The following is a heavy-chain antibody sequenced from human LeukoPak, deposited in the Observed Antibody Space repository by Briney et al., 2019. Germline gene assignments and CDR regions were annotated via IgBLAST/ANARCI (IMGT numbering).Heavy chain of an antibody. CDR2: INHSGST. D-gene: IGHD3-10*02. V-gene: IGHV4-39*07. J-gene: IGHJ4*02. Sequence: PSETLSLTCTVSGGSISSSSYYWGWIRQPPGKGLEWIGEINHSGSTNYNPSLKSRVTISVDTSKNQFSLKLSSVTAADTAVYYCARGPRANYVGPKTIDYWGQGTLVTVSS. CDR3: ARGPRANYVGPKTIDY. CDR1: GGSISSSSYY.